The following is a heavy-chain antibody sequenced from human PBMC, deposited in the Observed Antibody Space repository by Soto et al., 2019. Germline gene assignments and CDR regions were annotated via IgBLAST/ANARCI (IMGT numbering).Heavy chain of an antibody. V-gene: IGHV3-64*01. CDR3: VRRVSGTYDY. J-gene: IGHJ4*02. Sequence: EVQLAESGGGMVQPGWSLRLSCVASGFTFSSYDMHWVRQAPGKGLEYVSSISSNGGTTYYGNSVKGRFTISRDNSKNTLYLQMGSLRAEDMAVYYCVRRVSGTYDYWGKGTLVPVSS. CDR1: GFTFSSYD. D-gene: IGHD3-10*01. CDR2: ISSNGGTT.